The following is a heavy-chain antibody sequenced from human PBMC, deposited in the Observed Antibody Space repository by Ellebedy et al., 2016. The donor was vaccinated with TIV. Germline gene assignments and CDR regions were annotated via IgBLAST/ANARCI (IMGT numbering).Heavy chain of an antibody. CDR2: IYYSGST. V-gene: IGHV4-59*08. Sequence: SETLSLXCTVSGGSISSYYWSWIRQPPGKGLEWIGYIYYSGSTNYNPSLKSRVTISVDTSKNQFSLKLSSVTAADTAVYYCARHGRYSYGRPLFDYWGQGTLVTVSS. D-gene: IGHD5-18*01. CDR3: ARHGRYSYGRPLFDY. J-gene: IGHJ4*02. CDR1: GGSISSYY.